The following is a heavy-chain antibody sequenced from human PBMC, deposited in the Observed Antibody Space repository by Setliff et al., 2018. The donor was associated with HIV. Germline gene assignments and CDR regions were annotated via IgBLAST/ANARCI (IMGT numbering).Heavy chain of an antibody. Sequence: SETLSLTCTVSGGSINNFYWSWIRQPPGKGLEWIGYISTSGSTKYNPSLRSRVTILVDTSKNQFSLKLSSVTAADTAVYYCARHNSYGEPAGEIGYWGQGTLVTVSS. CDR1: GGSINNFY. V-gene: IGHV4-4*09. CDR2: ISTSGST. J-gene: IGHJ4*02. D-gene: IGHD4-17*01. CDR3: ARHNSYGEPAGEIGY.